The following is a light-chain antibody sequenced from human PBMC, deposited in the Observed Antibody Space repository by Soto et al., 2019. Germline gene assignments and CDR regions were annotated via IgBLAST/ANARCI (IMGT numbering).Light chain of an antibody. Sequence: QSVLTQPPSASASLGASVTLTCTLSSGYTNYKVDWYQQRPGKGPRFVMRVGTGGIVGSKGDGIPDRFSVLGSGPNRYLTIRNIQEEDEGDYHCGADHGDVSDFVYVFGTGTKLTVL. J-gene: IGLJ1*01. CDR3: GADHGDVSDFVYV. CDR2: VGTGGIVG. V-gene: IGLV9-49*01. CDR1: SGYTNYK.